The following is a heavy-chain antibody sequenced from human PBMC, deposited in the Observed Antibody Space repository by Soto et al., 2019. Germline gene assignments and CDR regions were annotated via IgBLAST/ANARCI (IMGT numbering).Heavy chain of an antibody. CDR1: GFILSSYA. CDR2: VSGGGDMK. CDR3: ARGDRSGSGSPASYYYSGLDA. J-gene: IGHJ6*02. D-gene: IGHD3-10*01. Sequence: DVHLLESGGDLVQPGGSLRLSCTASGFILSSYAMSWVRQAPGKGLEWVSSVSGGGDMKYNSDSVKGRFTISRDNSNNAPFLQTNRLRIEDTALYYCARGDRSGSGSPASYYYSGLDAWGQGTTVNVS. V-gene: IGHV3-23*01.